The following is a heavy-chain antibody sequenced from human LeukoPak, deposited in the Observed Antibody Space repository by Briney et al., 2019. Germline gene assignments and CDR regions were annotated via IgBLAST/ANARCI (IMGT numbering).Heavy chain of an antibody. D-gene: IGHD3-9*01. V-gene: IGHV3-53*01. J-gene: IGHJ4*02. CDR3: ARDPGILTGYDY. CDR1: GFTVSSNY. Sequence: PGGSLRLSCAASGFTVSSNYMSWVRQAPGKGLEWVSVMYSGGSTYYADSVRGRFTVPRDNSKNTLYLQMNSLRAEDTAVYYCARDPGILTGYDYWGQGTLVTVSS. CDR2: MYSGGST.